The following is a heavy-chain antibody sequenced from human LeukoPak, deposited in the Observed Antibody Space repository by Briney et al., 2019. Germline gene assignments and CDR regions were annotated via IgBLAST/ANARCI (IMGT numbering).Heavy chain of an antibody. CDR3: ARVTYYYDSSGSFGYYYMDV. CDR2: INWNGGST. J-gene: IGHJ6*03. Sequence: GGSLRLSCAASGFTFDDYGMSWVRQAPGKGLEWVSGINWNGGSTGYADSVKGRFTISRDNAKNSLYLQMNSLRAEDTAVYYCARVTYYYDSSGSFGYYYMDVWGKGTTVTVSS. CDR1: GFTFDDYG. D-gene: IGHD3-22*01. V-gene: IGHV3-20*04.